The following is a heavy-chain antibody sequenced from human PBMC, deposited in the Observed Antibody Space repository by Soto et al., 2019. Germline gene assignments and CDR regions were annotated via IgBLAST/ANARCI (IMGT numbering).Heavy chain of an antibody. Sequence: QITLTESGPTLVKPTQTLTLTCTFSGFSFSTRGVGVGWIRQPPGKALEWLGSIYWDNDKRYISSLKTRLTIPKDAPNNQVVLTMSDMDPVETGTYFCAHSFVDPTSYYLLFDYWGQGTPVTVSS. CDR2: IYWDNDK. D-gene: IGHD3-9*01. CDR1: GFSFSTRGVG. V-gene: IGHV2-5*02. J-gene: IGHJ4*02. CDR3: AHSFVDPTSYYLLFDY.